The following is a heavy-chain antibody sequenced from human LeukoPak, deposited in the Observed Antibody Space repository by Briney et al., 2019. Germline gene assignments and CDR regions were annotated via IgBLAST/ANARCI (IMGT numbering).Heavy chain of an antibody. CDR1: GGSISSYY. D-gene: IGHD6-19*01. V-gene: IGHV4-59*01. J-gene: IGHJ4*02. CDR3: ASSSSGSGWPGFDY. CDR2: IYYSGST. Sequence: PSETLSLTCTVSGGSISSYYWSWIRQPPGKGLEWIGYIYYSGSTSYNPSLMSRVTISVDTSKNQFSLKLGSVTAADTAVYYCASSSSGSGWPGFDYWGQGTLVTVSS.